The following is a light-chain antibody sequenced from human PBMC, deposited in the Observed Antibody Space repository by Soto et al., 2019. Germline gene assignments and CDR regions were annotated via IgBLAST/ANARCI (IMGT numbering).Light chain of an antibody. V-gene: IGKV3-20*01. CDR1: QRVGRNY. Sequence: ERVLTQAPGALSLYPGERATLSCRASQRVGRNYLAWYQQKPSQAPRLLIYGASSRATGIPDRFSGSGSGTDFTLTISRLEPEDFAVYYCQQYDNSPLTFGQGTRWIS. CDR2: GAS. CDR3: QQYDNSPLT. J-gene: IGKJ1*01.